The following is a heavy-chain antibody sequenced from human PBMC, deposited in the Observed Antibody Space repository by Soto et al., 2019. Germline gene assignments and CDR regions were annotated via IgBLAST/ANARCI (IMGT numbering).Heavy chain of an antibody. CDR2: IYYTEST. V-gene: IGHV4-59*11. J-gene: IGHJ6*02. Sequence: PSETLSLTCTVSGGSISNHYWSWIRQPPGKGLEWIGYIYYTESTNYNPSLKSRLTISVDTSKKQFSLNLNSVTAADTAVYYCTIVGPNPKFFYYYAMNVWGQGTTVTVS. D-gene: IGHD1-26*01. CDR1: GGSISNHY. CDR3: TIVGPNPKFFYYYAMNV.